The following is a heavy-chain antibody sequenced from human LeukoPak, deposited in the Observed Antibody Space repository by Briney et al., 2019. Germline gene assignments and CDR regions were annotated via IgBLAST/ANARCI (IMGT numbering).Heavy chain of an antibody. CDR3: TRSVYGMVRGVISSYYFDY. V-gene: IGHV3-49*04. D-gene: IGHD3-10*01. Sequence: PGRSLRLSCTASGFTFGDYAMSWVRQAPGKGLEWVGFIRSEAYGGTTEYAASVKGRFTISRDDSKSIAYLQMNSLKTEDTAVYYCTRSVYGMVRGVISSYYFDYWGQGTLVTVSS. CDR2: IRSEAYGGTT. CDR1: GFTFGDYA. J-gene: IGHJ4*02.